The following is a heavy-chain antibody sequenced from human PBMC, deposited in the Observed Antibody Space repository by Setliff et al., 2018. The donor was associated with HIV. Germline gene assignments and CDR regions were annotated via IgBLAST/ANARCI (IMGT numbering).Heavy chain of an antibody. Sequence: PSETLSLTCAVYGGSFSGHYWTWIRQPPGKGLEWIGYINHSGSTNYNPSLKSRVTISADTSKNQFSLKLSSVTAADTAVYYCARWRDNWNSGFDYWGQGALVTVSS. CDR2: INHSGST. D-gene: IGHD1-7*01. CDR3: ARWRDNWNSGFDY. J-gene: IGHJ4*02. V-gene: IGHV4-34*01. CDR1: GGSFSGHY.